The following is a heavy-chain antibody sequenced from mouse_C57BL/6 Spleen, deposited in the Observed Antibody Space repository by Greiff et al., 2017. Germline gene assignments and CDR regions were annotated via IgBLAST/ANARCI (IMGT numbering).Heavy chain of an antibody. CDR2: IHPNSGST. CDR1: GYTFTSYW. D-gene: IGHD1-1*01. CDR3: AREGSFYGSSPLYFDY. V-gene: IGHV1-64*01. Sequence: VQLQQPGAELVKPGASVKLSCKASGYTFTSYWMHWVKQRPGQGLEWIGMIHPNSGSTNYNEKFKSKATLTVDKSSSTAYMQLSSLTSEDSAVYYCAREGSFYGSSPLYFDYWGQGTTLTVSS. J-gene: IGHJ2*01.